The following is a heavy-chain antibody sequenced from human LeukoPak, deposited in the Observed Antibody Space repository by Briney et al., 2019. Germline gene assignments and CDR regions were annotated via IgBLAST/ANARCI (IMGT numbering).Heavy chain of an antibody. Sequence: PAASVKVSCKASGYTFTGYYMHWVRQAPGQGLEWMGWINPNSGGTNYAQKFQGRVTMTRDTSISTAYMELSRLRSDDTAVYYCARDADGDCSSTSCYTWYFDLWGRGTLVTVSS. D-gene: IGHD2-2*02. CDR3: ARDADGDCSSTSCYTWYFDL. CDR2: INPNSGGT. J-gene: IGHJ2*01. CDR1: GYTFTGYY. V-gene: IGHV1-2*02.